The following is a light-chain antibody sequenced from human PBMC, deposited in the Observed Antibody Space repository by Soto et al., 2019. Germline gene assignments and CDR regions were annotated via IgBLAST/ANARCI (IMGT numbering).Light chain of an antibody. CDR1: QSVTSW. CDR2: DAS. CDR3: HHYNSYPGT. J-gene: IGKJ1*01. V-gene: IGKV1-5*01. Sequence: DVQMTQSPSTLSASVGDRGTITCRASQSVTSWLAWYQQKPGKAPKVLIYDASSLESGVPSRFSGSGSETEFTLTISSLHPDDFATYYCHHYNSYPGTFGQGTKVEIK.